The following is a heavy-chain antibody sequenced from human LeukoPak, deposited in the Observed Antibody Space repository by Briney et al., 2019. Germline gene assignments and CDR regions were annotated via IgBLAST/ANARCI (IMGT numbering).Heavy chain of an antibody. D-gene: IGHD3-10*01. Sequence: ASVKVSCKASGGTFSNYAINWVRQAPGQGLEWMGGIIPIFGTANYAQKFQGRATITADESTSTAYMELSSLRSEDTAVYYCARGDYYGSGSYSFLGYFDYWGQGTLVTVSS. CDR3: ARGDYYGSGSYSFLGYFDY. CDR1: GGTFSNYA. CDR2: IIPIFGTA. J-gene: IGHJ4*02. V-gene: IGHV1-69*13.